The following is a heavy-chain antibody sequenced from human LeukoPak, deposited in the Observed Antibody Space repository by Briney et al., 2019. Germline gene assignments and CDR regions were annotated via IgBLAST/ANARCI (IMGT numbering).Heavy chain of an antibody. CDR3: ARERRPNPKSIAARPSLWYFDY. V-gene: IGHV4-39*07. Sequence: PSQTLSLTCTVSGGSISSGSYYWGWIRQPPGKGLEWIGSIYHSGSTYYNPSLKSRVTISVDTSKNQFSLKLSSVTAADTAVYYCARERRPNPKSIAARPSLWYFDYWGQGTLVTVSS. CDR1: GGSISSGSYY. CDR2: IYHSGST. J-gene: IGHJ4*02. D-gene: IGHD6-6*01.